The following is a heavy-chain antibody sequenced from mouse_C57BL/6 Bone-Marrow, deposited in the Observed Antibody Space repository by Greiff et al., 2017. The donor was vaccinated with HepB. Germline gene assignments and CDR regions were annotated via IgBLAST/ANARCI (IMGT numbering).Heavy chain of an antibody. CDR3: ARKAFAY. J-gene: IGHJ3*01. CDR1: GYTFTDYY. CDR2: IYPGSGNT. V-gene: IGHV1-76*01. Sequence: VKLMESGAELVRPGASVKLSCKASGYTFTDYYINWVKQRPGQGLEWIARIYPGSGNTYYNEKFKGKATLTAEKSSSTAYMQLSSLTSEDSAVYFCARKAFAYWGQGTLVTVSA.